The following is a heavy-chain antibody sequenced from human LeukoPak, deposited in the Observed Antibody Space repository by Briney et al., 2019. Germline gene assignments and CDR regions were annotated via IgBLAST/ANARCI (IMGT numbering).Heavy chain of an antibody. J-gene: IGHJ4*02. CDR2: IYYSGST. D-gene: IGHD6-19*01. V-gene: IGHV4-39*01. CDR3: ARQTLADDIDY. CDR1: DGSISSRNYY. Sequence: PSETLSLTCTVSDGSISSRNYYWGWIRQPPGKGLEWIGSIYYSGSTYYNPSLKSRVTISVDRSKNQFSLKLNSVTAADTAVYYCARQTLADDIDYWGQGTLVTVSS.